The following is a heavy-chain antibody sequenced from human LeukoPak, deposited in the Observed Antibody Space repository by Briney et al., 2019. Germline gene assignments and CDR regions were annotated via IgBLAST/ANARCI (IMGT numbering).Heavy chain of an antibody. V-gene: IGHV3-21*01. D-gene: IGHD6-19*01. Sequence: NPGGSLRLSCAASGFSFSSYSMNWVRQAPGKGLEWVSYISSSSNYIYYADSVKGRFTISRDNAKNSLYLQMNSLRAEDSAVYYCAREGWLEGFEYWGQGTLVTVSS. CDR2: ISSSSNYI. CDR3: AREGWLEGFEY. CDR1: GFSFSSYS. J-gene: IGHJ4*02.